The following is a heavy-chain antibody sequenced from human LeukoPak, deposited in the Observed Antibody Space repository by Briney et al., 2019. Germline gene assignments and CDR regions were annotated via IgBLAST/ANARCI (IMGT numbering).Heavy chain of an antibody. CDR1: GFTFSSYA. V-gene: IGHV3-30-3*01. Sequence: GGSLRLSCAASGFTFSSYAMHWVRQAPGKGLEWVAVISYDGSNKYYADSVKGRFTISRDTSTNTLYLQATNLKAEDTAMYYCAKEARLGTPTVWGLGTLVTVSS. CDR3: AKEARLGTPTV. CDR2: ISYDGSNK. J-gene: IGHJ4*02. D-gene: IGHD4-23*01.